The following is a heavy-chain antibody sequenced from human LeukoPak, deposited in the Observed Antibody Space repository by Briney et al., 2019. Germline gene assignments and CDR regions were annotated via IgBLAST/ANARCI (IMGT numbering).Heavy chain of an antibody. CDR2: INHSGST. D-gene: IGHD3-3*01. J-gene: IGHJ3*02. CDR1: GGSFSGYY. Sequence: SETLSLTCAVYGGSFSGYYWSWIGQPPGKGLEWIGEINHSGSTYYNPSLKSRVTISVDTSKNQFSLKLSSVTAADTAVYYCARDRTIFESMGRSDAFDNWGQGTMVTVSS. V-gene: IGHV4-34*01. CDR3: ARDRTIFESMGRSDAFDN.